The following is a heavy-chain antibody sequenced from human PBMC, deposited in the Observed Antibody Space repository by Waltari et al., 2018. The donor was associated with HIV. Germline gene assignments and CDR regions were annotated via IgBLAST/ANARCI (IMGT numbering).Heavy chain of an antibody. CDR1: GITLSTYA. Sequence: QVQLVQSGAEVKKPGASVKVSCKASGITLSTYAMHWVRQAPVQRLEWMGWINVGNGNADYSQKFQGRVTMTRDKSASTAYMELSGLRSEDTAVYYCASEQYSSDWYDNHWGQGTLVTVSS. V-gene: IGHV1-3*01. CDR3: ASEQYSSDWYDNH. D-gene: IGHD6-19*01. J-gene: IGHJ5*02. CDR2: INVGNGNA.